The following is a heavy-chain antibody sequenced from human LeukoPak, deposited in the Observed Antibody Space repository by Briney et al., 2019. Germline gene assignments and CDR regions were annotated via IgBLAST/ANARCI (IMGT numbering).Heavy chain of an antibody. CDR3: ARVKGGKQQLPYMDV. V-gene: IGHV3-21*01. D-gene: IGHD6-13*01. Sequence: PGGSLRLSCAASGFTFSSYSMNWVRQAPGKGLEWVSSISSSSSYIYYADSVKGRFTISRDNAKNSLYLQMNSLRAEDTAVYYCARVKGGKQQLPYMDVWGKGTTVTISS. J-gene: IGHJ6*03. CDR1: GFTFSSYS. CDR2: ISSSSSYI.